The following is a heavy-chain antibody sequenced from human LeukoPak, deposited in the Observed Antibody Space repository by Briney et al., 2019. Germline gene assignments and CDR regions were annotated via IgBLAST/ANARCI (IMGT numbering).Heavy chain of an antibody. Sequence: SGGSLRLSCAASGFTFSSYDMHWVRQVTGKGLEWVSVIGTAGDTYYPGSVKGRFTISRENAKNSLYLQMNSLRAEDTAVYYCARDLHYDILTGAEDWGQGTLVTVSS. CDR1: GFTFSSYD. CDR3: ARDLHYDILTGAED. J-gene: IGHJ1*01. D-gene: IGHD3-9*01. V-gene: IGHV3-13*04. CDR2: IGTAGDT.